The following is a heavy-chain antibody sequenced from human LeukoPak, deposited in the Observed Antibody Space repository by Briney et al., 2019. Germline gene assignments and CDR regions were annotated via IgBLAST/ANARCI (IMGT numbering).Heavy chain of an antibody. V-gene: IGHV6-1*01. Sequence: SQTLSLACDISGDSVSSNSATWSWRRQSPSSGLEWLGSTYYRSKLYNDYAVSVNSRITISPYTSKNQFSLHLTSVTPDDTAVYFCARVTAAGTGRDYFDFWGQGTLVTVSS. D-gene: IGHD6-13*01. J-gene: IGHJ4*02. CDR3: ARVTAAGTGRDYFDF. CDR1: GDSVSSNSAT. CDR2: TYYRSKLYN.